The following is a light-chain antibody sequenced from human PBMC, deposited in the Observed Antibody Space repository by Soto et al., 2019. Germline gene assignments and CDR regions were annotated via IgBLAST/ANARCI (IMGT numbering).Light chain of an antibody. V-gene: IGKV1-27*01. CDR2: AAS. J-gene: IGKJ1*01. CDR1: QGISNL. Sequence: DIKMTQSPSSLSASVGDRVTITCRASQGISNLLAWYQQKPGKVTKLLIYAASTLQAGVPSRFSSSGSGTDFTLTNSSLQPEDAATYYCQKYNRAPWTFGQGTKVEIK. CDR3: QKYNRAPWT.